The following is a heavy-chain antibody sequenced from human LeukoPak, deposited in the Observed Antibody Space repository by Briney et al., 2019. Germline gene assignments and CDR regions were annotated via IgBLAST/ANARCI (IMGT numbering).Heavy chain of an antibody. J-gene: IGHJ4*02. D-gene: IGHD5-12*01. Sequence: GGSLRLSCAASGFTFSDYYMSWIRQAPGKGLEWVSYVSSSSSYTDYADSVKGRFTISRDNAKNSLNLQMNSLRAEDTAVYYCARDSGYSGYSDYWGQGTLVTVSS. CDR2: VSSSSSYT. CDR1: GFTFSDYY. CDR3: ARDSGYSGYSDY. V-gene: IGHV3-11*05.